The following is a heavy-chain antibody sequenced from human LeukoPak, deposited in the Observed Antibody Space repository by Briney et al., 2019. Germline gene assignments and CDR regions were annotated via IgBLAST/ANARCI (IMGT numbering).Heavy chain of an antibody. J-gene: IGHJ4*02. CDR3: ARGRRYSYATVGNYFDY. CDR1: GGSFSGYY. CDR2: INHSGST. D-gene: IGHD5-18*01. V-gene: IGHV4-34*01. Sequence: SETLSLTCAVYGGSFSGYYWSWIRQPPGKGLEWIGEINHSGSTNYNPSLKSRVTISVDTSKNQFSLKLSSVTAADTAVYYCARGRRYSYATVGNYFDYWGQGTLVTVSS.